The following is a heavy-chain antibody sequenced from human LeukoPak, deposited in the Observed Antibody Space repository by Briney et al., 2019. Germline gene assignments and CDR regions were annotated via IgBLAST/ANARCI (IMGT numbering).Heavy chain of an antibody. CDR3: AANLGYCSGGSCFSWFDP. Sequence: ASVKVSCKASGYTFTSYAMHWVRQAPGQRLEWMGWSNAGNGNTKYSQEFQGRVTITRDTSASTAYMELSSLRSEDMAVYFCAANLGYCSGGSCFSWFDPWGQGTLVTVSS. J-gene: IGHJ5*02. CDR2: SNAGNGNT. D-gene: IGHD2-15*01. V-gene: IGHV1-3*02. CDR1: GYTFTSYA.